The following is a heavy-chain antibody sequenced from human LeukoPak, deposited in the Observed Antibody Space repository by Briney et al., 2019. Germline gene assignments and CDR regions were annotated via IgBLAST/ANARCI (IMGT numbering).Heavy chain of an antibody. D-gene: IGHD6-13*01. CDR3: ARGDIAAAAFTGPFDY. CDR2: ISSSGSTI. CDR1: GFTFSDYY. Sequence: GGSLRLSCAASGFTFSDYYMSWIRQAPGKGLEWVSYISSSGSTIYYAGSVRGRFTISRDNAKNSLYLQMNSLRAEDTAVYYCARGDIAAAAFTGPFDYWGQGTLVTVSS. V-gene: IGHV3-11*01. J-gene: IGHJ4*02.